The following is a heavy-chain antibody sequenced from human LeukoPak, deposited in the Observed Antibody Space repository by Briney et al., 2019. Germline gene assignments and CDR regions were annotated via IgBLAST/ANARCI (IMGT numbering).Heavy chain of an antibody. CDR1: GGSISSSSYY. V-gene: IGHV4-39*07. J-gene: IGHJ4*02. CDR2: IYYSGST. Sequence: PSETLSLTCTVSGGSISSSSYYWGWIRQPPGKGLEWIGSIYYSGSTYYNPSLKSRVTISVDTSKNQFSLKLSSVTAADTAVYYCARVTWVTIFGVVIAPIDYWGQGTLVTVSS. CDR3: ARVTWVTIFGVVIAPIDY. D-gene: IGHD3-3*01.